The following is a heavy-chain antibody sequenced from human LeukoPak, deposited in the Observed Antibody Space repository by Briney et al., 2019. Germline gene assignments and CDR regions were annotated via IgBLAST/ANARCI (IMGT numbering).Heavy chain of an antibody. CDR2: IYYSGST. V-gene: IGHV4-61*01. CDR3: ARGGENCSGGSCYRAWYYFDY. D-gene: IGHD2-15*01. Sequence: SETLSLTCSVSGGSISSGSYFWTWIRQPPGKGLEWIGYIYYSGSTNYNPSLKSRVTISVDTSKNQFSLKLSSVTAADTAVYYCARGGENCSGGSCYRAWYYFDYWGQGTLVTVSS. CDR1: GGSISSGSYF. J-gene: IGHJ4*02.